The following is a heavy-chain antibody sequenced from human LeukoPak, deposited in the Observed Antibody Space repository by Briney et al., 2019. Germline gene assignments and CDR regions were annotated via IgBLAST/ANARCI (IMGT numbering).Heavy chain of an antibody. V-gene: IGHV4-38-2*01. CDR3: ARVVAAATWPFDI. CDR2: IYHSGST. CDR1: GYSISSGYY. J-gene: IGHJ3*02. D-gene: IGHD2-15*01. Sequence: KPSETLSLTCAVSGYSISSGYYWGWIRQPPGQGLEWIGSIYHSGSTYYNPSLKSRVTISVDTSKNQFSLKPSSVTAADTAVYYCARVVAAATWPFDIWGQGTMVTVSS.